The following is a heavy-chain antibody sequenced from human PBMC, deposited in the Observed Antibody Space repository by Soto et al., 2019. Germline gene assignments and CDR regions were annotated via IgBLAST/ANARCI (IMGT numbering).Heavy chain of an antibody. V-gene: IGHV3-21*01. CDR2: ISSSSSYI. CDR1: GFTFSSYS. CDR3: ARDSDSSGLTNWFDP. J-gene: IGHJ5*02. D-gene: IGHD3-22*01. Sequence: LRLSCAASGFTFSSYSMNWVRQAPGKGLEWVSSISSSSSYIYYADSVKGRFTISRDNAKNSLYLQMNSLRAEDTAVYYCARDSDSSGLTNWFDPWGQGTLVTVSS.